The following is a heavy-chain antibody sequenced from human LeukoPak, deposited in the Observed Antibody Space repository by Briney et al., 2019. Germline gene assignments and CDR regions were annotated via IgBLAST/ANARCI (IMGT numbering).Heavy chain of an antibody. V-gene: IGHV3-23*01. CDR1: GFTFSSYA. D-gene: IGHD3-10*01. CDR3: AKERMVRGEYLSYYFDY. Sequence: GGSLRLSCAASGFTFSSYAMSWVRQAPGKGLEWVSAISGSGGSTYYAGSVKGRFTISRDNSKNTLYLQMNSLRAEDTAVYYCAKERMVRGEYLSYYFDYWGQGTLVTVSS. J-gene: IGHJ4*02. CDR2: ISGSGGST.